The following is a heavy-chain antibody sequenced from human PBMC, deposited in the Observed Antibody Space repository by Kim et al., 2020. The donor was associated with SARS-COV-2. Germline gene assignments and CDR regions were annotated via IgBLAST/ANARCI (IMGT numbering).Heavy chain of an antibody. V-gene: IGHV4-59*01. CDR3: ARVPPDRGTWFDP. D-gene: IGHD1-1*01. J-gene: IGHJ5*02. Sequence: NPSLQSRVTISVDTSKNQFSLKLSSVTAADTAVYYCARVPPDRGTWFDPWGQGTLVTVSS.